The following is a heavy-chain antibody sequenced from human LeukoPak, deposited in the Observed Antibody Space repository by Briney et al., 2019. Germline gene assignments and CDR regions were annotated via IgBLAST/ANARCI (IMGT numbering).Heavy chain of an antibody. V-gene: IGHV3-53*01. Sequence: GGSLRLSCAASRFTVSSNYMSWVRQAPGKGLEWVSVIYSGGSTYYADSVKGRFTISRDNSKNTLYLQMNSLRAEDTAVYYCARAKGLYYMDVWGKGTTVTISS. J-gene: IGHJ6*03. D-gene: IGHD3-22*01. CDR1: RFTVSSNY. CDR3: ARAKGLYYMDV. CDR2: IYSGGST.